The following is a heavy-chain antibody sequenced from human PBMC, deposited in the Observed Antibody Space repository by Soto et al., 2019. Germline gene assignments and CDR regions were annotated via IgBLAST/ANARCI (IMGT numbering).Heavy chain of an antibody. D-gene: IGHD1-26*01. Sequence: SQTRSLTGAISGGSVSSNSATWNWIRQSPSRGLEWLGRTYYRSKWYNDYAVSVKSRITINPDTSKNQFSLQLNSVTPEDTAVYYCARDPLSSGGIYYYYGMDVWGQGTTVTVSS. V-gene: IGHV6-1*01. CDR2: TYYRSKWYN. CDR3: ARDPLSSGGIYYYYGMDV. J-gene: IGHJ6*02. CDR1: GGSVSSNSAT.